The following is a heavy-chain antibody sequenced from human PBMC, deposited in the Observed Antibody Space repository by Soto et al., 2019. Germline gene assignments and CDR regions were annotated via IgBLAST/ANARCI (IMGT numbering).Heavy chain of an antibody. J-gene: IGHJ4*02. CDR1: GFTFSTYP. Sequence: EVQLLGSGGGLVQPGGSLRLSCAASGFTFSTYPMTWVRQAPGKGLEWVSSIGAGADVTYYADSVKGRFTISRDNYKDTLFLQMNSLRADDTAVYYCAKYLSSCSGGSCPRDFDFWGQGTLVTVSS. CDR2: IGAGADVT. CDR3: AKYLSSCSGGSCPRDFDF. D-gene: IGHD2-15*01. V-gene: IGHV3-23*01.